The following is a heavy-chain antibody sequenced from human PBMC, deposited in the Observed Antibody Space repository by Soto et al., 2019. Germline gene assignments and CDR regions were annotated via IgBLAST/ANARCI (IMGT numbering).Heavy chain of an antibody. CDR3: ARRGTGTYFDY. J-gene: IGHJ4*02. Sequence: GGSLRLSCAASGFTFSSYAMNWVRQAPGKGLEWVSVISGSGDSTYYADSVKGRFTISRDNSKNTLYPQMNSLRTEDTAVYYCARRGTGTYFDYWGQGTLVTVSS. CDR2: ISGSGDST. D-gene: IGHD6-13*01. CDR1: GFTFSSYA. V-gene: IGHV3-23*01.